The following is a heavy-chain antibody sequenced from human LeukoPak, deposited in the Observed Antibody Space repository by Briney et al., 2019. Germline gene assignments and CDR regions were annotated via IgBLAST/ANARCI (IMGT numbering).Heavy chain of an antibody. CDR2: ISSSSSYI. J-gene: IGHJ4*02. Sequence: GGSLRLSCAASGFTFSSYSMNWVRQAPGKGLEWVSSISSSSSYIYYADSVKGRFTISRDNAKNSLYLQMNSLRAEDTAVYYCARAIGGQQLVLDYFDYWGQGTLVTVS. CDR1: GFTFSSYS. V-gene: IGHV3-21*01. D-gene: IGHD6-13*01. CDR3: ARAIGGQQLVLDYFDY.